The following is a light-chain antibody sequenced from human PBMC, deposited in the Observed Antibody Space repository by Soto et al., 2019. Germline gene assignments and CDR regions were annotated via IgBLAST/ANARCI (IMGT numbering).Light chain of an antibody. V-gene: IGLV2-14*01. Sequence: QSVLTQPAAVSGSPVQSITISCTGTSSDVGGYNYVSWYQQHPGKAPKLVIFDVSDRPSGVSNRFSGSKSGNTASLTISGLQAEDEAAYYCSSYTRSSTRVFGTGTKLTVL. CDR2: DVS. J-gene: IGLJ1*01. CDR3: SSYTRSSTRV. CDR1: SSDVGGYNY.